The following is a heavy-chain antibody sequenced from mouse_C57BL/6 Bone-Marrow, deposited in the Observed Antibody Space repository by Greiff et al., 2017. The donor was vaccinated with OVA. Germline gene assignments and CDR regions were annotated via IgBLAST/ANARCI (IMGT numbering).Heavy chain of an antibody. D-gene: IGHD1-1*01. V-gene: IGHV2-2*01. Sequence: VHLVESGPGLVQPSQSLSITCTVSGFSLTSYGVHWVRQSPGKGLEWLGVIWSGGSTDYNAAFISRLSISKDNSKSQVFFKMNSLQADDTAIYYCARSYYYGSSYPYYAMDYWGQGTSVTVSS. CDR1: GFSLTSYG. CDR2: IWSGGST. J-gene: IGHJ4*01. CDR3: ARSYYYGSSYPYYAMDY.